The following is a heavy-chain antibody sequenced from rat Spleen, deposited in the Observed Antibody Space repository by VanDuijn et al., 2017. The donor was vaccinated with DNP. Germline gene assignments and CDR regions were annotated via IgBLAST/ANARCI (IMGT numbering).Heavy chain of an antibody. CDR1: GYSITRNY. V-gene: IGHV3-1*01. J-gene: IGHJ2*01. CDR3: ARMHYGCEN. CDR2: ISYSGTT. Sequence: EVQLQESGPGLVKPSQSLSLTCSVTGYSITRNYWGWIRKFPGNKMEWIGHISYSGTTSYHPSIKSRISITRDTSKNNFFLQVNSVTTEDTATDVCARMHYGCENWGQGVMVTVSS. D-gene: IGHD1-11*01.